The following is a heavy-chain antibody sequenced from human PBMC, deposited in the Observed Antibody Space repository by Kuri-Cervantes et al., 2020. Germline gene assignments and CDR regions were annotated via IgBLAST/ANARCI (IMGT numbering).Heavy chain of an antibody. CDR1: GYTFTSYD. CDR2: MNPNSGNT. V-gene: IGHV1-8*01. CDR3: ARGGRYCSSTSCYTRWELYYYYGMDV. Sequence: ASVKVSCKASGYTFTSYDISWVRQATGQGLEWMGWMNPNSGNTGYAQKFQGRVTMTRNTSISTAYMELSSLRSEDTAVYYCARGGRYCSSTSCYTRWELYYYYGMDVWGQGTTVTVSS. D-gene: IGHD2-2*02. J-gene: IGHJ6*02.